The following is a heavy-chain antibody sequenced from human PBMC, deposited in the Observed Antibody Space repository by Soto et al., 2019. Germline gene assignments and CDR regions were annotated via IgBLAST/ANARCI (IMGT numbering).Heavy chain of an antibody. Sequence: SVKVSCKASGGTFSSYCISWVRQAPGQGLEWMGWIIANLGIANYAQKFQGRVTITTDKSTSTAYMELRSLRSEDTAVYYCARLLRGVNFDYWGQGTLVTVSS. CDR1: GGTFSSYC. V-gene: IGHV1-69*10. J-gene: IGHJ4*02. D-gene: IGHD3-10*01. CDR2: IIANLGIA. CDR3: ARLLRGVNFDY.